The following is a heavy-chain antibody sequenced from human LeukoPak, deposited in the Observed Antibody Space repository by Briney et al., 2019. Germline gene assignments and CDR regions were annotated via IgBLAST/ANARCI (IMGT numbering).Heavy chain of an antibody. CDR1: GDSVSSNSAA. D-gene: IGHD3-22*01. CDR2: TYYRSKWYN. Sequence: SQTLSLTCAISGDSVSSNSAAWNWIRQSPSRGLEWLGRTYYRSKWYNDYAVSVKSRITINPDTSKNQFSLQLNSVTPEDTAVYYCARAVVMILFYYYYGMDVWGQGTTVTVSS. CDR3: ARAVVMILFYYYYGMDV. J-gene: IGHJ6*02. V-gene: IGHV6-1*01.